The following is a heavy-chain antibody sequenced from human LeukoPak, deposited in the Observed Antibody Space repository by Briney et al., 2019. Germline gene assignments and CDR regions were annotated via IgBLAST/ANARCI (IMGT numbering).Heavy chain of an antibody. Sequence: SETLSLTCAVYGGSFSGYYWSWIRQPPGKGLEWIGEINHSGSTNYSPSLKSRVTISVDTSKNQFSLKLSSVTAADTAVYYCERAGGLWFGELSGFDYWGQGTLVTVSS. CDR3: ERAGGLWFGELSGFDY. CDR1: GGSFSGYY. CDR2: INHSGST. J-gene: IGHJ4*02. D-gene: IGHD3-10*01. V-gene: IGHV4-34*01.